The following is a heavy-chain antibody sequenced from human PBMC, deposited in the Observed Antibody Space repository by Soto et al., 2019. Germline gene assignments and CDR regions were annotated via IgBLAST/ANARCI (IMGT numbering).Heavy chain of an antibody. CDR2: IHSGDST. CDR3: ASRHTSSWSVLDY. CDR1: GFTFSSYA. D-gene: IGHD6-13*01. J-gene: IGHJ4*02. V-gene: IGHV3-66*01. Sequence: PGGSLRLSCAASGFTFSSYAMNWVRQGPGKGLEWVSIIHSGDSTYYAGSVKGRFTISRDNSKNTLFLQMNSLRVEDTAVYYCASRHTSSWSVLDYWGQGTQVTVSS.